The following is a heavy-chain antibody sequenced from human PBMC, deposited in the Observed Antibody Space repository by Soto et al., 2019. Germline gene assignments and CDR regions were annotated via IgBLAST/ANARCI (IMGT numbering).Heavy chain of an antibody. CDR1: GFSFSIYW. J-gene: IGHJ6*03. Sequence: EVQLVESGGGFVQPGGSLILSCAASGFSFSIYWMHWVRQAPGKGLVWVSRIITDGSSTSYADSVKGRFTISRDNAKNTLYLQMNSLRAEDTAVYYCATGLSTRGYYMDAWGKGTTVTVSS. CDR3: ATGLSTRGYYMDA. V-gene: IGHV3-74*01. D-gene: IGHD1-26*01. CDR2: IITDGSST.